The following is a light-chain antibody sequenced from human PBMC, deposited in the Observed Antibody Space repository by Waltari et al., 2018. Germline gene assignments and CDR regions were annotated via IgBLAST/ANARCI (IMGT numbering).Light chain of an antibody. CDR2: DVV. CDR3: CSYAGSYTFV. J-gene: IGLJ7*01. V-gene: IGLV2-11*01. CDR1: SSDVGNYNF. Sequence: QSALTQPRSVSGSPGQSVTISCSGTSSDVGNYNFVSWYQQHPGNAPKLLIYDVVKRPSGGPDRFSGSKSGNTASLTISGLQTEDEGDYYCCSYAGSYTFVFGGGTQLTVL.